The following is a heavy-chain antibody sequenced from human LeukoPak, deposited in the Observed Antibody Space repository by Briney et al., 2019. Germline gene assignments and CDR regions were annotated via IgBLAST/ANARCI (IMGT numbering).Heavy chain of an antibody. Sequence: GGSLRLSCAASGFTFSSYWMSWVRQAPGKGLEWVANIKQDGSEKYYVDSVRGRFTISRDNAKNSLYLEMNSLRAEDTAVYYCARDKVVGATVFDFWGQGTLVTVSS. CDR1: GFTFSSYW. D-gene: IGHD1-26*01. CDR3: ARDKVVGATVFDF. V-gene: IGHV3-7*01. J-gene: IGHJ4*02. CDR2: IKQDGSEK.